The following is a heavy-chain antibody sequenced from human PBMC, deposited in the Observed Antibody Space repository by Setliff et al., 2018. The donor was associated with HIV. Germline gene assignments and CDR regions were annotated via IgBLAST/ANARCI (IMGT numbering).Heavy chain of an antibody. D-gene: IGHD3-10*01. CDR2: IDHSGST. J-gene: IGHJ4*02. CDR3: ARGLNYFGSGSYLPLGY. Sequence: SETLSLTCAVYGGSFNDYYWTWIRQPPGKGLEWIGEIDHSGSTKYPASLKSRVTISIDTSKTQISLKLSSVTAAVTAVYYSARGLNYFGSGSYLPLGYWGQGTLVTVSS. V-gene: IGHV4-34*01. CDR1: GGSFNDYY.